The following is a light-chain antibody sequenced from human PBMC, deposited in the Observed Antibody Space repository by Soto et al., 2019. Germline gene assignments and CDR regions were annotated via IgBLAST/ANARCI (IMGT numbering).Light chain of an antibody. Sequence: DIQLTQSPSFLSASAGDRVTITFLASQGISNFLAWYQQKPGRAPQLLIYATSTLQSGVPSRFSGTASGTEFTLTISRLQPEDFATYYCQQLNFFPITFGQGTRLEIK. J-gene: IGKJ5*01. CDR2: ATS. V-gene: IGKV1-9*01. CDR1: QGISNF. CDR3: QQLNFFPIT.